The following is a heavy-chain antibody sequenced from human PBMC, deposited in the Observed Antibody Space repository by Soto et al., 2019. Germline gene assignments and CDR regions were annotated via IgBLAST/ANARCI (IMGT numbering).Heavy chain of an antibody. J-gene: IGHJ6*03. V-gene: IGHV1-3*01. CDR1: GYTFTSYA. D-gene: IGHD6-19*01. CDR3: ARDLPGIAVADLRGSYYYYMDV. CDR2: INGGNGNT. Sequence: ASVKVSCKASGYTFTSYAMHWVRQAPGQRLEWMGWINGGNGNTKYSQKFQDRVTIARDTSASTAYMELSSLRSEDTAVYYCARDLPGIAVADLRGSYYYYMDVWGKGTTVTVSS.